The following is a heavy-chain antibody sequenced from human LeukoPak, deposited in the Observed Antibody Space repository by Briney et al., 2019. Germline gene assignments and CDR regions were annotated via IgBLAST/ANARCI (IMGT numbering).Heavy chain of an antibody. CDR3: AREEIDYGGNPNYFDY. CDR2: IYTSGST. V-gene: IGHV4-4*07. J-gene: IGHJ4*02. CDR1: GGSISSYY. D-gene: IGHD4-23*01. Sequence: SETLSLTCTVSGGSISSYYWSWIRQPAGKGLEWIGRIYTSGSTNYNPSLKSRVTMSVDTSKNQFSLKLSSVTAEDTAVYYCAREEIDYGGNPNYFDYWGQGTLVTVSS.